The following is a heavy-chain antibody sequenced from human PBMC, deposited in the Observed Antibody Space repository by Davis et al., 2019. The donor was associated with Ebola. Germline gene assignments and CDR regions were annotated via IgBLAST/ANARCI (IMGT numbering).Heavy chain of an antibody. D-gene: IGHD6-6*01. V-gene: IGHV1-46*01. CDR3: ARTGSSSSGYYYYGMDV. J-gene: IGHJ6*02. CDR2: INPSGGST. CDR1: GYTFTSYY. Sequence: AASVKVSCKASGYTFTSYYMHWVRQAPGQGLEWMGIINPSGGSTSYAQKFQGRVTMTRDTSTSTVYMELSSLRSEDTAVYYCARTGSSSSGYYYYGMDVWGQGTTVTVSS.